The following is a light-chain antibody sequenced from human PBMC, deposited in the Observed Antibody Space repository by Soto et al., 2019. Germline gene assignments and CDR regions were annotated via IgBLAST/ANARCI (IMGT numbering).Light chain of an antibody. CDR2: DVS. CDR3: SSYTSSSTRV. V-gene: IGLV2-14*03. CDR1: SSDVGGYNY. J-gene: IGLJ1*01. Sequence: QSVLTQPASVSGSPGQSITISCTGISSDVGGYNYVSWYQHHPGKAPKLLIYDVSNGPSGVSNRFFGSKSGNTASLTISGLQPEDEADYYCSSYTSSSTRVFGTGTKVTVL.